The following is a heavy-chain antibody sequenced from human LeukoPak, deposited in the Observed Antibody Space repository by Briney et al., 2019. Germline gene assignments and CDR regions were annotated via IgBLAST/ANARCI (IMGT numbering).Heavy chain of an antibody. J-gene: IGHJ5*02. V-gene: IGHV3-9*01. CDR3: ATDGAGFDT. CDR1: GFTFDDYA. CDR2: ISWNSGSI. Sequence: GGSLRLSCAASGFTFDDYAMHWVRQAPGKGLEWVSGISWNSGSIGYADSVKGRFTISRDNAKNSLYLQMNSLRAEDTAVYYCATDGAGFDTWGQGVLVTVSS.